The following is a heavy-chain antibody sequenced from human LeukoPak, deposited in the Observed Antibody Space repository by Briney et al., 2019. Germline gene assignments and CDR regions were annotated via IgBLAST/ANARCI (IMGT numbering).Heavy chain of an antibody. V-gene: IGHV1-69*04. CDR3: ASGPRITIFGVVTDYYYDSSGYYSYSDY. D-gene: IGHD3-22*01. CDR2: IIPILGIA. J-gene: IGHJ4*02. Sequence: GASVKVSCKASGGTFSSYAISWVRQAPGQGLEWMGRIIPILGIANYAQKFQGRVTITADKSTSTAYMELSSLRSEDTAVYYCASGPRITIFGVVTDYYYDSSGYYSYSDYWGQGTLVTVSS. CDR1: GGTFSSYA.